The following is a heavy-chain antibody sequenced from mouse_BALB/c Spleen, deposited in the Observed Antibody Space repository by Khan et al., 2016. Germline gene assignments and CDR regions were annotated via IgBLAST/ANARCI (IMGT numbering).Heavy chain of an antibody. CDR1: GFTFSGFW. CDR2: INSYGSAI. J-gene: IGHJ1*01. V-gene: IGHV11-2*02. D-gene: IGHD1-1*02. CDR3: MRDEGGCGYFGV. Sequence: EVQLLETGGGLVQPGGSRGLSCEGSGFTFSGFWMSWVRQTPGMTLVRIGDINSYGSAINYAPSIKDRFTIFRDNDKTTLYLQMSNVRSENTAAYLCMRDEGGCGYFGVWGAGTTITVAS.